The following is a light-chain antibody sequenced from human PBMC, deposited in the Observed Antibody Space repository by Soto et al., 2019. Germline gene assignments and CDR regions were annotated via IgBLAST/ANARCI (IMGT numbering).Light chain of an antibody. CDR2: DDS. CDR3: QVWDSSSDYV. CDR1: NIGSKS. Sequence: SYNLTQPPSVSVAAGQTARITCWGNNIGSKSVHWYQQKPGQAPVLVVCDDSDRPSGIPERFSGSNSGNTATLTISRVEAGDEADYYCQVWDSSSDYVFGTGTKVTVL. J-gene: IGLJ1*01. V-gene: IGLV3-21*02.